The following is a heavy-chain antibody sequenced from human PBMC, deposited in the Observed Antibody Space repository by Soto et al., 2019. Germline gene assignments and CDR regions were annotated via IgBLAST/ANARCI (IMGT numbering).Heavy chain of an antibody. CDR1: GFTFSSYG. D-gene: IGHD1-26*01. J-gene: IGHJ6*02. CDR2: ISYDGSNK. CDR3: AKGAAVLGGPYYYYGMDV. Sequence: LRLSCAASGFTFSSYGMHWVRQAPGKGLEWVAVISYDGSNKYYADSVKGRFTISRDNSKNTLYLQMNSLRAEDTAVYYCAKGAAVLGGPYYYYGMDVWGQGTTVTVSS. V-gene: IGHV3-30*18.